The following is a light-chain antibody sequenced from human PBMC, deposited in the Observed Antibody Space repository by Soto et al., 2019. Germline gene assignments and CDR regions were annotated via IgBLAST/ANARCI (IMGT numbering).Light chain of an antibody. Sequence: DIQXTXSPSSVXXXXXXXXXXXXXASXXXSSRLAWYQQKPGKAPNLLIYAASNLQSGVPSRFSGSGSETDFTLTIGSLQPEDFATYYCQQANSFPLTFGGGTKVEIK. V-gene: IGKV1-12*01. CDR1: XXXSSR. CDR3: QQANSFPLT. CDR2: AAS. J-gene: IGKJ4*01.